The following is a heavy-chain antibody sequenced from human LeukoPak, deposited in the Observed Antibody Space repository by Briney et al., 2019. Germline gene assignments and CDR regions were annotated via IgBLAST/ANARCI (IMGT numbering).Heavy chain of an antibody. D-gene: IGHD3-16*01. J-gene: IGHJ4*02. CDR1: GFIFRNYA. CDR2: LRGDGET. Sequence: GGSLRLSCAASGFIFRNYAMSWVRQGPARGLEWVSSLRGDGETFYADSVKGRFTLSRDDSRNTVYLQLNNLRVEGTAIYYCAKASWVSNVDAVLWGQGTLVTVSS. V-gene: IGHV3-23*01. CDR3: AKASWVSNVDAVL.